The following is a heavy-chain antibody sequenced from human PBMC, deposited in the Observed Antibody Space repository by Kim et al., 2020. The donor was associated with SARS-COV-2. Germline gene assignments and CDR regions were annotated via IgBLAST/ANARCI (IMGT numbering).Heavy chain of an antibody. V-gene: IGHV3-23*01. CDR1: GLMYSSYA. Sequence: GGSLRLSCAASGLMYSSYAMNWVRQAPGKGLEWVSTVSGSGAYTYYADSVKGRFAISRDNSKNTLYLQMDSLRAEDTAVYYCAKDVGGYNQPIDYWGQGT. D-gene: IGHD5-18*01. CDR3: AKDVGGYNQPIDY. CDR2: VSGSGAYT. J-gene: IGHJ4*02.